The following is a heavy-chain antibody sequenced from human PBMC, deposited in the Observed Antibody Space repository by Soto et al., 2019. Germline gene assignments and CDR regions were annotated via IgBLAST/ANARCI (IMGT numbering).Heavy chain of an antibody. V-gene: IGHV1-69*12. CDR2: IIPIFGTA. D-gene: IGHD3-3*01. J-gene: IGHJ4*01. CDR3: ARVRVRFLEWLGSEG. CDR1: GGTFSSYA. Sequence: QVQLVQSGAEVKKPGSSVKVSCKASGGTFSSYAISWVRQSPGQGLEWMGGIIPIFGTANYAQKFQGRVTITADESTSTGYIELSSLRSEDTAVYYCARVRVRFLEWLGSEGWGHGTLVTVSS.